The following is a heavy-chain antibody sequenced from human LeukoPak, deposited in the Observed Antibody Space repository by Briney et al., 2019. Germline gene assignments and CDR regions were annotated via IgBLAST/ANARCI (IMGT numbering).Heavy chain of an antibody. CDR1: GFTFSTYW. Sequence: GGSLRLSCAASGFTFSTYWMHWVRQAPGKGLVWVSRIKSVGSTNYADSVKGRFTISRDNAKNTLSLQMNSLRPEDTGVYYCARAPSEIGGYYPEYFRHWGQGTLVTVSS. V-gene: IGHV3-74*01. D-gene: IGHD3-3*01. J-gene: IGHJ1*01. CDR3: ARAPSEIGGYYPEYFRH. CDR2: IKSVGST.